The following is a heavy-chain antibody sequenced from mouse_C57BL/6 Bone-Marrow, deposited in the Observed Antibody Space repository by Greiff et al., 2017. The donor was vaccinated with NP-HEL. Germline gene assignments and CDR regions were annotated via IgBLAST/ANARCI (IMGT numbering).Heavy chain of an antibody. CDR1: GYTFTSYG. V-gene: IGHV1-81*01. D-gene: IGHD2-3*01. CDR2: IYPRSGNT. CDR3: ARGGDGYPSWFAY. Sequence: LVESGAELARPGASVKLSCKASGYTFTSYGISWVKQRTGQGLEWIGEIYPRSGNTYYNEKFKGKATLTADKSSSTAYMELRSLTSEDSAVYFCARGGDGYPSWFAYWGQGTLVTVSA. J-gene: IGHJ3*01.